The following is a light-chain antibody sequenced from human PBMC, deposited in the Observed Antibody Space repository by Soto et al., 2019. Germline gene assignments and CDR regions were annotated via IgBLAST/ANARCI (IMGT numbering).Light chain of an antibody. V-gene: IGKV3-15*01. Sequence: EILMTQSSASLSVSPGEGATLSCRASHSVSSKLAWYQQKPGQAPRLLIYGTSSRATGIPARFSGSGSGTEFTLTISSLQSEDFAVYYCQQNNFWPWTFGQGTKVEIK. CDR1: HSVSSK. CDR3: QQNNFWPWT. J-gene: IGKJ1*01. CDR2: GTS.